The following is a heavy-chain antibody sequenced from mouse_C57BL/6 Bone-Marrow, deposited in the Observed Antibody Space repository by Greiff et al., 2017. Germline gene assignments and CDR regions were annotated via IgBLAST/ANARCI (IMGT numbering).Heavy chain of an antibody. J-gene: IGHJ3*01. Sequence: QVQLQQSGAELVMPGASVKLSCKASGYTFTSYWMHWVKQRPGQGLEWIGEIDPSDSYTNYNQKFKGKSTLTVDKSSSTAYMQLSSLTSEDSAVYYCAREGSSPWFAYGCQGTLVTVSA. CDR2: IDPSDSYT. D-gene: IGHD1-1*01. CDR3: AREGSSPWFAY. V-gene: IGHV1-69*01. CDR1: GYTFTSYW.